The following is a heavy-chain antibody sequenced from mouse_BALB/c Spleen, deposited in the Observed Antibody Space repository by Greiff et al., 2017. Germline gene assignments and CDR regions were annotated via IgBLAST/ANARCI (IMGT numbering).Heavy chain of an antibody. J-gene: IGHJ3*01. D-gene: IGHD4-1*01. CDR1: GYSITSDYA. CDR2: ISYSGST. Sequence: VQLQESGPGLVKPSQSLSLTCTVTGYSITSDYAWNWIRQFPGNKLEWMGYISYSGSTSYNPSLKSRISITRDTSKNQFFLQLNSVTTEDTATYYCASGGNWAWFAYWGQEALLTVSA. CDR3: ASGGNWAWFAY. V-gene: IGHV3-2*02.